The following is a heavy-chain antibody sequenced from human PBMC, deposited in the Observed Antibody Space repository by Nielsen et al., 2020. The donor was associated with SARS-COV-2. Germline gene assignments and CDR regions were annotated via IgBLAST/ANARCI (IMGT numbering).Heavy chain of an antibody. V-gene: IGHV3-30*18. CDR2: ISYEGSNT. CDR3: AKRRAVFMLTFGGEGAMDV. D-gene: IGHD3-16*01. J-gene: IGHJ6*02. CDR1: GFTFNSYG. Sequence: WGSLSLSCAASGFTFNSYGFDWVRQAPGKGLEWVASISYEGSNTYYGDSLTGRFTVSRDTSKNTVYLQMNSLSVEDTAVYHCAKRRAVFMLTFGGEGAMDVWGQGTTVSVSS.